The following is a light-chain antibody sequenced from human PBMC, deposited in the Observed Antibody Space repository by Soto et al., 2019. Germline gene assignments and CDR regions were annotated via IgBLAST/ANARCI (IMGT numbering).Light chain of an antibody. CDR2: GAS. Sequence: EIVMTQSQATLSVSPGERATLSCMAGQSVRSSLAWYQQKPGQAPRLLIYGASTRATGIPARFSGSGSEADFTLTISGLQSEDFAVYYCQQYNNWPPITFGQGTRLAIK. CDR1: QSVRSS. CDR3: QQYNNWPPIT. V-gene: IGKV3-15*01. J-gene: IGKJ5*01.